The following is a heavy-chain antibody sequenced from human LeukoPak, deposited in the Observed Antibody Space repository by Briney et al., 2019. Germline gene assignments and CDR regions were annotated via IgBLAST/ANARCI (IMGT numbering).Heavy chain of an antibody. D-gene: IGHD2-2*01. V-gene: IGHV3-30-3*01. CDR1: GFTFSSYA. J-gene: IGHJ4*02. Sequence: GGSLRLSCAASGFTFSSYAMHWVRQAPGKGLEWVAVISYDGSNKYYADSVKGRFTISRDNSKNTLYLQMNSLRAEDTAVYYCARGELGDIVVVPAAPGWGQGTLVTVSS. CDR3: ARGELGDIVVVPAAPG. CDR2: ISYDGSNK.